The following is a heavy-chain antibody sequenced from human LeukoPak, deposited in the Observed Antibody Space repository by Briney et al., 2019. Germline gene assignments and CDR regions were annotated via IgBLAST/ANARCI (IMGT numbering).Heavy chain of an antibody. CDR1: GFTFSDYY. CDR3: ARGHSSGWYFVTPSREYYYFDY. Sequence: PGGSLRLSCAASGFTFSDYYMSWIRQAPGKGLEWVSYISSSGSTIYYADSVKGRFTISRDNAKNSLYLQMNSLRAEDTAVYYCARGHSSGWYFVTPSREYYYFDYWGQGTLVTVSS. V-gene: IGHV3-11*01. J-gene: IGHJ4*02. D-gene: IGHD6-19*01. CDR2: ISSSGSTI.